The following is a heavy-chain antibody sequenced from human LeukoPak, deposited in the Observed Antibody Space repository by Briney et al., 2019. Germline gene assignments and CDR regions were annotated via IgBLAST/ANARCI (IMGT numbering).Heavy chain of an antibody. J-gene: IGHJ4*02. CDR1: GGSFSSGDYY. V-gene: IGHV4-30-4*08. D-gene: IGHD6-19*01. CDR2: IYYSGST. CDR3: AIAVAGTGGYYFDY. Sequence: SETLSLTCTVSGGSFSSGDYYWSWIRQPPGKGLEWIGYIYYSGSTYYNPSLKSRVTISVDTSKNQFSLKLSSVTAADTAVYYCAIAVAGTGGYYFDYWGQGTLVTVSS.